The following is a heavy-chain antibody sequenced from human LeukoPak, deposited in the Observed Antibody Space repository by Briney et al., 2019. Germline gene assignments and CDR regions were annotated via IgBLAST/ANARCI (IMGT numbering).Heavy chain of an antibody. CDR1: GYTLTELS. V-gene: IGHV1-24*01. CDR3: ATVSTRDSYVDYFDY. D-gene: IGHD5-18*01. CDR2: FDPEDGET. Sequence: GASVKVSCKVSGYTLTELSMHWVRQAPGKGLEWMGGFDPEDGETIYAQKFQGRVTMIEDTSTDTAYMELSSLRSEDTAVYYCATVSTRDSYVDYFDYWGQGTLVTVSS. J-gene: IGHJ4*02.